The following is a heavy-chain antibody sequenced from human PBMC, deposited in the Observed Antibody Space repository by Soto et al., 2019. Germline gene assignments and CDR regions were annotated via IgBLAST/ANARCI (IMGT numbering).Heavy chain of an antibody. CDR3: AKTATGWFSAFDI. D-gene: IGHD6-19*01. V-gene: IGHV3-23*01. CDR1: GFTFSSYA. CDR2: ISGSGGTT. J-gene: IGHJ3*02. Sequence: EVQLLESGGGLVQPGGSLRLSCAASGFTFSSYAMSWVRQAPGKGLEWVSAISGSGGTTYYADSVKGRFTFSRDNSKNTRYLQMNSLRGEDTAVYYCAKTATGWFSAFDIWGQGTMVTVSS.